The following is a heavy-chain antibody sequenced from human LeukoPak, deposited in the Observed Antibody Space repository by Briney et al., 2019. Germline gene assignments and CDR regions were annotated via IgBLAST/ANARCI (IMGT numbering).Heavy chain of an antibody. CDR1: GFTFTGYW. V-gene: IGHV3-7*01. J-gene: IGHJ4*02. D-gene: IGHD7-27*01. CDR3: AREDWGPDY. Sequence: PGGSLRLSCAASGFTFTGYWMIWVRQAPRKGLEWVANIKQDGSDKHYVDSVKGRFTISRDNAKNSLYLQMNSLRAEDTAVYYCAREDWGPDYWGQGTLVTVSS. CDR2: IKQDGSDK.